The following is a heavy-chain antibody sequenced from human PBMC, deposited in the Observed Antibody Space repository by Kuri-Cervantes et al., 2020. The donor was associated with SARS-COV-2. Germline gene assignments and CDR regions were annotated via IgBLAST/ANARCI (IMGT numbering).Heavy chain of an antibody. V-gene: IGHV4-39*01. CDR2: IYYSGST. D-gene: IGHD2-21*01. CDR1: GGSISSSSYY. CDR3: ARQGVVIAIKGWLDP. J-gene: IGHJ5*02. Sequence: SETLSLTCTVSGGSISSSSYYWGWIRQPPGKGLEWIGSIYYSGSTYYNPSLKSRVTISVDTSKNQFSLKLSSVTAADTAVYYCARQGVVIAIKGWLDPWGQGTLVTVSS.